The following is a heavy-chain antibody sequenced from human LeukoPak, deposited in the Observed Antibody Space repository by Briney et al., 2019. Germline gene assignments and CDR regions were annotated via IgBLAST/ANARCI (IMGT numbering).Heavy chain of an antibody. D-gene: IGHD1-14*01. CDR3: ARGTPEVLAEYFQH. Sequence: GGSLRLSCAASGFTFSSFSMNWVRQAPGKGLEWVSSISSSSYIYYADSVKGRFTISRDNAKNSLYLQMNSLRAEDTTVYYCARGTPEVLAEYFQHWGQGTLVTVSS. J-gene: IGHJ1*01. CDR2: ISSSSYI. CDR1: GFTFSSFS. V-gene: IGHV3-21*01.